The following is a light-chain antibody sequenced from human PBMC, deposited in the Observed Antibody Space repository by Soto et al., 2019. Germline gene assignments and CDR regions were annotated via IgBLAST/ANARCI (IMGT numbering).Light chain of an antibody. CDR2: AAS. V-gene: IGKV1-27*01. Sequence: DIQMTQSPSSLSASVGDRVTITCRASQGISTYLAWYQQKPWKVPKLLLYAASTLQSGVPSRFSGSGSGTDFTLTISSLQPEDVATYYCQKYNGAPWTFGQGTKVEI. CDR3: QKYNGAPWT. J-gene: IGKJ1*01. CDR1: QGISTY.